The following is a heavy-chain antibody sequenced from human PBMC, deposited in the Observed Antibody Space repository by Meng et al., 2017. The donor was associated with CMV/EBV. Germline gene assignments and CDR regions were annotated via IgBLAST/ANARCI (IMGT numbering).Heavy chain of an antibody. Sequence: CSVSGVSISITGHYWSWFRQHPGKGLEWIGYIYSSGTTYYSPSLKSRVTISIDTSKNQFPLKLSSVTAADTAVYYCGRLMGATTADFWGQGTLVTVSS. CDR3: GRLMGATTADF. CDR1: GVSISITGHY. V-gene: IGHV4-31*03. CDR2: IYSSGTT. J-gene: IGHJ4*02. D-gene: IGHD1-26*01.